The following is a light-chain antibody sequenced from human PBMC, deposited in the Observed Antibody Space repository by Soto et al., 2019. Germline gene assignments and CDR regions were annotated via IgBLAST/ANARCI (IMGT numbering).Light chain of an antibody. V-gene: IGKV3-20*01. CDR2: GAS. CDR3: QQYGSSRFT. Sequence: EIVLTQSPGTLSLSPGESATLSCRASQSVSSNYLAWYQQKPGQAPRVLIYGASNRATGIPDRFSGGGSGTDFTLTINRLEPEDFAVYYCQQYGSSRFTFGPGTKVDIK. J-gene: IGKJ3*01. CDR1: QSVSSNY.